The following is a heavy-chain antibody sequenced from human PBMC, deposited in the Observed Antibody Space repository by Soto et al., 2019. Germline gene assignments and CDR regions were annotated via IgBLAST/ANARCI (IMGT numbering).Heavy chain of an antibody. CDR3: ARAPEYCSSTSCNWFDP. Sequence: QVQLQGSGPGLVKPSQTLSLTCTVSGGSISSGGYYWSWIRQHPGKGLEWIGYIYYSGSTYYNPSLTRRVTISVDPSKNQFSLKLSSVTAADTAVYYCARAPEYCSSTSCNWFDPWGQGTLVTVSS. D-gene: IGHD2-2*01. V-gene: IGHV4-31*03. CDR1: GGSISSGGYY. CDR2: IYYSGST. J-gene: IGHJ5*02.